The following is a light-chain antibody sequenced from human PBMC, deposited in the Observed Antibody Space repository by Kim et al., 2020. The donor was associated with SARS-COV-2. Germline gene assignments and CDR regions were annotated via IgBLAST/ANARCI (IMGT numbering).Light chain of an antibody. J-gene: IGLJ1*01. V-gene: IGLV3-19*01. CDR1: CLRSYS. CDR3: NSRDRSGYRYV. Sequence: SSELTQDPDVSVALGQTVRITCQGDCLRSYSASWYQQRPGQAPVFVIYGNSNLPSGIPDRFSGSSSGNTASLTITGAQAEDEADYYCNSRDRSGYRYVFGTGTKVTVL. CDR2: GNS.